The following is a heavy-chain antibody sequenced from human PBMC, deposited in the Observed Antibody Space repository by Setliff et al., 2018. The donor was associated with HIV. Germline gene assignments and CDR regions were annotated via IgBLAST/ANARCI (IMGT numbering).Heavy chain of an antibody. CDR1: GGSITGSPYY. V-gene: IGHV4-39*01. CDR3: ARAAYSGTYLWEPATDL. Sequence: PSETLSLTCTVSGGSITGSPYYWGWIRRPPVKGLEWIASIHYTGRTYYNPSLKSRVSTSVDTSKNQFSLKLSSVTAADTAVYYCARAAYSGTYLWEPATDLWGRGSLVTVSS. J-gene: IGHJ2*01. CDR2: IHYTGRT. D-gene: IGHD3-16*01.